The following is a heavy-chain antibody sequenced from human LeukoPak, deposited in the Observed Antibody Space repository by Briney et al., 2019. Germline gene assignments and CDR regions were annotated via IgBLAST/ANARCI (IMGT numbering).Heavy chain of an antibody. Sequence: ASVKVSCKVAGYIFKEVSMHWVRQPPGKGLEWMGGSDPENGKTVYAQNFQGRVTMTEDTSTDTAYMGLTSLTSDDTAIYYCAIDTVYYDPPSYWGQGTLVTVSS. V-gene: IGHV1-24*01. CDR2: SDPENGKT. D-gene: IGHD3-16*01. CDR3: AIDTVYYDPPSY. J-gene: IGHJ4*01. CDR1: GYIFKEVS.